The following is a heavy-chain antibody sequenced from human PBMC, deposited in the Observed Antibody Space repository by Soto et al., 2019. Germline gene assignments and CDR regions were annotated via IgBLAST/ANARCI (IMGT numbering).Heavy chain of an antibody. CDR2: VSRIFGTA. CDR3: ARSQGGSSSLDGDSYYWDGMAV. Sequence: QVQLVQSGAEVKKPGSSVKVSCKAPGGTFSSYAISWVRQAPGQGLEWRGGVSRIFGTAKYAQKLQGRVTITAAESTSTGSMELRSLRPEDTAVYYCARSQGGSSSLDGDSYYWDGMAVWGPGTTVTVSS. V-gene: IGHV1-69*01. D-gene: IGHD2-2*01. CDR1: GGTFSSYA. J-gene: IGHJ6*02.